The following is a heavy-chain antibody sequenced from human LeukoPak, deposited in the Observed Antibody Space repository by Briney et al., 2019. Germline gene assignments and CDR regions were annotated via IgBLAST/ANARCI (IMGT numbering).Heavy chain of an antibody. D-gene: IGHD3-10*01. Sequence: PSETLSLTCTVSGGSISSYYWSWIRQPPGKGLEWIGYISHSGSTKYNPSLKSRVTISIDTSKNQFSLKLSSVTAADTAVYYCARAYRGVFDYWGQGTLVTVSS. CDR1: GGSISSYY. CDR3: ARAYRGVFDY. CDR2: ISHSGST. V-gene: IGHV4-59*08. J-gene: IGHJ4*02.